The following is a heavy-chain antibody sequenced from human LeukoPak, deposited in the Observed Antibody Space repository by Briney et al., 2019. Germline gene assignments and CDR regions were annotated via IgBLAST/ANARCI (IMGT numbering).Heavy chain of an antibody. CDR2: ISGSGGST. V-gene: IGHV3-23*01. J-gene: IGHJ4*02. CDR3: AKVDGHYDILTGYFPLDY. D-gene: IGHD3-9*01. Sequence: GGSLRLSCAASGLTFSSYAMSWVRQAPGKGLEWVSAISGSGGSTYYADSVKGRFTISRDNSKNTLYLQMNSLRAEDTAVYYCAKVDGHYDILTGYFPLDYWGQGTLVTVSS. CDR1: GLTFSSYA.